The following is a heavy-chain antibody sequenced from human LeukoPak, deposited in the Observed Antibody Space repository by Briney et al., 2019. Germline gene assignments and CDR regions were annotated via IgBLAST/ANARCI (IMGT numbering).Heavy chain of an antibody. CDR1: GFTSSSDW. D-gene: IGHD3-16*02. J-gene: IGHJ4*02. CDR3: ARERAYDYVWGSYRYTGYFAY. Sequence: GASLRLSCAASGFTSSSDWMSWVRQAPGKGLEWVANKKQDGSEKYYVDSVKGRFTISRDNAKNSLYLQMNSLRAEDTAVYYCARERAYDYVWGSYRYTGYFAYWGQGTLVTVSS. CDR2: KKQDGSEK. V-gene: IGHV3-7*01.